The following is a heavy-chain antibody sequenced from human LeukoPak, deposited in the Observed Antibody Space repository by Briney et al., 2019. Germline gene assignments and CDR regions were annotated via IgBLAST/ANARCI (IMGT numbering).Heavy chain of an antibody. D-gene: IGHD5-18*01. J-gene: IGHJ4*02. Sequence: PGGSLRLSCAASGFTFSNAWMSWVRQAPGKGLEWVSAISGSGGSTYYADSVKGRFTISRDNSKNTLYLQMNSLRAEDTAVYYCAKRGAYSPPYWGQGTLVTVSS. CDR1: GFTFSNAW. CDR2: ISGSGGST. CDR3: AKRGAYSPPY. V-gene: IGHV3-23*01.